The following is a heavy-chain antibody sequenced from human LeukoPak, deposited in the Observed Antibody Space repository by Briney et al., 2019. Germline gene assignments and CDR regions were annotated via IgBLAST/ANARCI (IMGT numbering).Heavy chain of an antibody. Sequence: SETLSLTCTVSGGSISSKSYHWGWIRQPPGKGLEWIGSIYYSGTTYYNPSLKSRVTISVDTSKNQFSLKLSSVTAADTAVYYCARDREGYSGYDYDFDFWGQGALVTVSS. D-gene: IGHD5-12*01. J-gene: IGHJ4*02. CDR3: ARDREGYSGYDYDFDF. CDR1: GGSISSKSYH. CDR2: IYYSGTT. V-gene: IGHV4-39*07.